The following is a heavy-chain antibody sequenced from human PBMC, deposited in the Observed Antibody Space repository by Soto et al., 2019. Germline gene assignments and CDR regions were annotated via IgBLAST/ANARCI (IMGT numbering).Heavy chain of an antibody. V-gene: IGHV3-11*01. CDR2: ISSSGSTI. CDR3: ARDLRYCSRTSCQPHHAILKGYFFDY. D-gene: IGHD2-2*01. Sequence: GGSLRLSCAASGFSFSDYYMNWIRQAPGKGLEWISDISSSGSTIYYADSARGRFTISRDNAKNSLHLQLDSLRAEDTAVYYCARDLRYCSRTSCQPHHAILKGYFFDYWGHGTLVTVSS. CDR1: GFSFSDYY. J-gene: IGHJ4*01.